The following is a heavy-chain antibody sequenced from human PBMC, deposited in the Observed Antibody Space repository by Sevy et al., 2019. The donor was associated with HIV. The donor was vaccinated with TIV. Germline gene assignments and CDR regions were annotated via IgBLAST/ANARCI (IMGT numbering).Heavy chain of an antibody. CDR3: TRHCSSTTCSHAFDI. J-gene: IGHJ3*02. CDR1: GGSFSGYY. Sequence: SETLSLTCAVYGGSFSGYYWSWIRQPPGKGLEWIGEINHSGSTNYNPSLKSRVTISVDTSKNQFSLKLSSVTAAETAVYYCTRHCSSTTCSHAFDIWGQGTMVTVSS. D-gene: IGHD2-2*01. CDR2: INHSGST. V-gene: IGHV4-34*01.